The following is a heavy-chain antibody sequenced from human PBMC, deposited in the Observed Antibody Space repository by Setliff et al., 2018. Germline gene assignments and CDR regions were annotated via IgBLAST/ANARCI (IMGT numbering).Heavy chain of an antibody. CDR3: ARKSRNIVVVPVAVIYYYYYYMDV. D-gene: IGHD2-2*01. CDR1: FFSFRGSY. J-gene: IGHJ6*03. CDR2: INHSGST. Sequence: SETLSLTCAVSFFSFRGSYWSWIRQPPGKGLEWIGEINHSGSTNYNPSLKSRVTISVDTSKNQFSLPLSSVTAADTSAYYCARKSRNIVVVPVAVIYYYYYYMDVWGKGTTVTVSS. V-gene: IGHV4-34*01.